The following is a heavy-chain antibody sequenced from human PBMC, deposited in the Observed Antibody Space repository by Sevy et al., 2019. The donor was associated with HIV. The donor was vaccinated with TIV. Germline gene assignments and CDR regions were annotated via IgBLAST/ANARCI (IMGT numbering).Heavy chain of an antibody. CDR1: GFTFSSYS. J-gene: IGHJ4*02. D-gene: IGHD3-22*01. V-gene: IGHV3-21*01. CDR2: ISSSSSYI. CDR3: ASDLGSSGYYYSISY. Sequence: GGSLRLSCAASGFTFSSYSMNWVRQAPGKGLEWVSSISSSSSYIYYADSVKGRFTISRDNAKNSLYLQMNSLRAEVTAVYYCASDLGSSGYYYSISYWGQGTLVTVSS.